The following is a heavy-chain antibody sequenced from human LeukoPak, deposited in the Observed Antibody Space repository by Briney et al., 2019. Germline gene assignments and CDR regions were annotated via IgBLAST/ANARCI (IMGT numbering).Heavy chain of an antibody. CDR2: IYHSGST. D-gene: IGHD3-16*02. J-gene: IGHJ6*04. Sequence: SETLSLTCAVSGYSISSGYYSGWIRQPPGKGLEWIGSIYHSGSTYYNPSLKSRVTISVDTSKNQFSLKLSSVTAADTAVYYCARVMITFGGVIVTYYYYGMDVWGKGTTVTVSS. V-gene: IGHV4-38-2*01. CDR1: GYSISSGYY. CDR3: ARVMITFGGVIVTYYYYGMDV.